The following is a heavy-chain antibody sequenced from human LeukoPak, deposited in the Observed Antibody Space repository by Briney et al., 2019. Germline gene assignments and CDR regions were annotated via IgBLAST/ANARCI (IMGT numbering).Heavy chain of an antibody. CDR3: ARDGLPGNYGMDV. CDR2: IYHSGST. D-gene: IGHD1-1*01. Sequence: NPSETLSLTCAVSGGSISSGGYSWSWIRQPPGKGLEWIGYIYHSGSTYYNPSLKSRVTISVDRSKNQFSLKLSSVTAADTAVYYCARDGLPGNYGMDVWGQGTTVTVSS. CDR1: GGSISSGGYS. V-gene: IGHV4-30-2*01. J-gene: IGHJ6*02.